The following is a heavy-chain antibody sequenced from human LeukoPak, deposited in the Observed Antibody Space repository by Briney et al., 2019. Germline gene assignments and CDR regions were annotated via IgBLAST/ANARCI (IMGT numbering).Heavy chain of an antibody. CDR2: ISHSGST. CDR1: GGSFSGYY. V-gene: IGHV4-34*01. CDR3: ARGSGDY. J-gene: IGHJ4*02. Sequence: SETLSLTCAVYGGSFSGYYWSWIRQPPGKGLEWIGEISHSGSTNYNPSLKSRVTISVDTSKNQFSLKLSSVTAADTAVYYCARGSGDYWGQGTLVTVSS. D-gene: IGHD7-27*01.